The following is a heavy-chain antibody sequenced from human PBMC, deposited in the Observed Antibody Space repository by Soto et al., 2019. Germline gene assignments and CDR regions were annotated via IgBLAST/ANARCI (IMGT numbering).Heavy chain of an antibody. CDR3: SYGSGSLGDY. V-gene: IGHV1-45*02. D-gene: IGHD3-10*01. CDR2: ITPFNGNT. CDR1: GYTFTYRY. J-gene: IGHJ4*02. Sequence: SVKVSCKASGYTFTYRYLHWVRRAPGQALEWMGWITPFNGNTNYAQKFQDRVTITRDRSMSTAYMELSSLRSEDTAMYYCSYGSGSLGDYWGQGTLVTVSS.